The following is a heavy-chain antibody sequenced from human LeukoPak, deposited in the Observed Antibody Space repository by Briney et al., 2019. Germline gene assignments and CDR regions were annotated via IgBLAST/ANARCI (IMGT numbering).Heavy chain of an antibody. CDR2: IYTSGST. Sequence: SETLSLTCNVPGGSISSYYWGWIRQPAGKGLEWIGRIYTSGSTNYNPSFKSRVTISVDTSKNQFSLKLSSVTAADTAVYYCARGTLVVENYYYYYMDVWGKGTTVTVSS. D-gene: IGHD2-8*02. CDR1: GGSISSYY. CDR3: ARGTLVVENYYYYYMDV. J-gene: IGHJ6*03. V-gene: IGHV4-4*07.